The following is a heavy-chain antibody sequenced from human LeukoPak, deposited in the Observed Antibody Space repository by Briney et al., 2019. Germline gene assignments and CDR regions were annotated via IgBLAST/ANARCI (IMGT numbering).Heavy chain of an antibody. CDR2: ISFDGRNK. Sequence: PGGSLRLSCAASGFTFSSYGMHWVRQAPGKGLEWVAVISFDGRNKYYADSVKGRFTISRDNSKSALYLQMNSLRAEDTAVYYCARDNHFWSGYRDYWGQGTLVTVSS. D-gene: IGHD3-3*02. J-gene: IGHJ4*02. CDR1: GFTFSSYG. CDR3: ARDNHFWSGYRDY. V-gene: IGHV3-30*19.